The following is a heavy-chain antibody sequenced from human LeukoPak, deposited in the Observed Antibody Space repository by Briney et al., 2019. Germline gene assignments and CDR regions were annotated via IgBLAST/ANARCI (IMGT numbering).Heavy chain of an antibody. CDR1: GLTSSSCA. CDR3: AARGSYLYS. Sequence: PGGSLTLSCVVSGLTSSSCAMSRVRQAPGKGLEWVSAISANGAVTVYTDSVKGRFTISRDNSKNTVYLQMTSLRAADTAVYFCAARGSYLYSWGQGTLVTVSS. V-gene: IGHV3-23*01. D-gene: IGHD1-26*01. J-gene: IGHJ4*02. CDR2: ISANGAVT.